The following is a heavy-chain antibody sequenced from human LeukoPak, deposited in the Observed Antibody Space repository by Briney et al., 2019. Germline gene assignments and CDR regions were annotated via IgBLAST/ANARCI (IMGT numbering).Heavy chain of an antibody. V-gene: IGHV3-53*01. CDR1: GFTVSSNY. CDR2: IYSGGST. J-gene: IGHJ4*02. D-gene: IGHD3-3*01. Sequence: PGGSLRLSCAAPGFTVSSNYMSWVRQAPGKGLEWVSVIYSGGSTYYADSVKGRFTISRDNSKNTLYLQMNSLRAEDTAVYYCAKVTYYDFWSGYQDYWGQGTLVTVSS. CDR3: AKVTYYDFWSGYQDY.